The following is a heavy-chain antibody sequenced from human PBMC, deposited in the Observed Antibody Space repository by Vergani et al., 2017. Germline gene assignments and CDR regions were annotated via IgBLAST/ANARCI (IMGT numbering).Heavy chain of an antibody. D-gene: IGHD6-13*01. V-gene: IGHV4-39*01. CDR2: IYYSGST. Sequence: QVQLQESGPGLVKPSQTLSLTCTVSGGSISSGGYYWSWIRQPPGKGLEWIGSIYYSGSTYYNPSLKSRVTISVDTSKNQFSLKLSSVTAADTAVYYCARHRAAAGYNWFDPWGQGTLVTVSS. CDR1: GGSISSGGYY. CDR3: ARHRAAAGYNWFDP. J-gene: IGHJ5*02.